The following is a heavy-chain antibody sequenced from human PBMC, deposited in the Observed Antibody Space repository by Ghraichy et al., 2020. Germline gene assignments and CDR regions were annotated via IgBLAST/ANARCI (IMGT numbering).Heavy chain of an antibody. CDR3: ARTTRTPSYGSGSYYWFDP. J-gene: IGHJ5*02. CDR2: IYYSGST. D-gene: IGHD3-10*01. CDR1: GGSISSGGYY. V-gene: IGHV4-31*03. Sequence: SETLSLTCTVSGGSISSGGYYWSWIRQHPGKGLEWIGYIYYSGSTYYNPSLKSRVTISVDTSKNQFSLKLSSVTAADTAVYYCARTTRTPSYGSGSYYWFDPWGQGTLVTVSS.